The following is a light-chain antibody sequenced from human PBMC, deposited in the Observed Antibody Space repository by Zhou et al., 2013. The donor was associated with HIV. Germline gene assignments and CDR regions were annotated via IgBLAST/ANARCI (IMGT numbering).Light chain of an antibody. CDR1: QSVSSSY. V-gene: IGKV3-20*01. Sequence: EIVLTQSPGTLSLSPGERATLSCRASQSVSSSYFPWYQQKPGQAPRLLIYGASSRATGIPDRFSGSGSGTDFTLTISRLEPEDFAVFYCHQYGTSPWTFGRRDQGGNQT. CDR2: GAS. J-gene: IGKJ1*01. CDR3: HQYGTSPWT.